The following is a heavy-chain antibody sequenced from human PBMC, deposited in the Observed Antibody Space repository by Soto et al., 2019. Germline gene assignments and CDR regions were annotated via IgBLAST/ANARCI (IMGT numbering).Heavy chain of an antibody. Sequence: SETLSLTCTVSGGSISSGSYYWGWIRPPPGKGLEWIGYIYYSGSTYYNPSLKSRVTISVDTSKNQFSLKLSSVTAADTAVYYCARVRYYYDSSGYYYLDYWGQGTLVTVSS. V-gene: IGHV4-31*03. CDR3: ARVRYYYDSSGYYYLDY. CDR2: IYYSGST. CDR1: GGSISSGSYY. D-gene: IGHD3-22*01. J-gene: IGHJ4*02.